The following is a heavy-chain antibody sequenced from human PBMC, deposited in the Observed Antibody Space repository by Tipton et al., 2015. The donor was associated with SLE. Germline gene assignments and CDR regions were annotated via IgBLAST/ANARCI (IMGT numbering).Heavy chain of an antibody. CDR2: INHSGST. D-gene: IGHD5-18*01. V-gene: IGHV4-34*01. Sequence: TLSLTCAVYGGSFSGYYWSWIRQPPGKGLEWIGEINHSGSTNHNPSLKSRVTISVDTSKNQLSLKLSAVTAADTAVYYCAGALDTTMGPFDCWGQGTLVTVSS. CDR1: GGSFSGYY. J-gene: IGHJ4*02. CDR3: AGALDTTMGPFDC.